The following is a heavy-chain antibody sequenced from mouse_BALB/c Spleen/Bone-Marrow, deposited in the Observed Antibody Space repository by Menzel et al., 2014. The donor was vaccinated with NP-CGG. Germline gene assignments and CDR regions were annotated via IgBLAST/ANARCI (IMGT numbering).Heavy chain of an antibody. Sequence: SRPEPVKPGASVKISCKTSGYTFTEYTMHWVKQSHGKSLEGIGGVNFNKGGNSYNQKFRGKVTLTVDKSSSTAYMEHRSLTFEDSAVYYCARSKGIRGAMDYWGQGTSVTVSS. V-gene: IGHV1-18*01. CDR1: GYTFTEYT. CDR2: VNFNKGGN. J-gene: IGHJ4*01. CDR3: ARSKGIRGAMDY.